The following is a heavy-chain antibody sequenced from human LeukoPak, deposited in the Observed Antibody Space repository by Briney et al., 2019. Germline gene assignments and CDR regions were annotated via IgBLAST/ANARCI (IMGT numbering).Heavy chain of an antibody. V-gene: IGHV3-7*01. D-gene: IGHD6-19*01. CDR3: ARVGGGDGSGWSTTDY. Sequence: NQDGSEKYAVDSAKGRFTISRDNAKNSLYLQMKSLRVEDTAMYYCARVGGGDGSGWSTTDYWGQGTLVTTSS. J-gene: IGHJ4*02. CDR2: NQDGSEK.